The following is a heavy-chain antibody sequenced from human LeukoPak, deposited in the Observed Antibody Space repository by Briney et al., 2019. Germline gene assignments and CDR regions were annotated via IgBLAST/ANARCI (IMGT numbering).Heavy chain of an antibody. CDR1: GFTFSSYA. Sequence: GGSLRLSCAASGFTFSSYAMSWVRQAPGEGLEWVSAISGSGGSTYYADSVKGRFTISRDNSKNTLYLQMNSLRAEDTAVYYCAKTGIVVVIAYFDYWGQGTLVTVSS. V-gene: IGHV3-23*01. CDR2: ISGSGGST. CDR3: AKTGIVVVIAYFDY. J-gene: IGHJ4*02. D-gene: IGHD3-22*01.